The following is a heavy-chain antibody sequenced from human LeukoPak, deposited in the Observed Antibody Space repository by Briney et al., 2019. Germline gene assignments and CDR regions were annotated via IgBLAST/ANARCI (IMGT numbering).Heavy chain of an antibody. D-gene: IGHD2-21*01. J-gene: IGHJ4*02. CDR3: ARGRPPTYFFDY. Sequence: SQTLSLTCTVSGGSISSGGYYWSWIRQHPWKGLEWIGYIYYSGSTYYNPSLKSRVTISVDTSKNQFSLKLSSVTAADTAVYYCARGRPPTYFFDYWGQGTLVTVSS. CDR1: GGSISSGGYY. CDR2: IYYSGST. V-gene: IGHV4-31*03.